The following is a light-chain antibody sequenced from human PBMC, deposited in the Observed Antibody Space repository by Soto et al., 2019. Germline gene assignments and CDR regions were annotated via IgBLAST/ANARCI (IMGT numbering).Light chain of an antibody. Sequence: VLTQPPSVSAAPGQKVTISCSGSSSNIGNNYVSWYQQLPGTAPKLLIYENNKRPSGIPDRFSGSRSGTSATLGITGLQTGDEADYYCGTWDSSLSAGVFGTGTKVTVL. CDR3: GTWDSSLSAGV. J-gene: IGLJ1*01. CDR1: SSNIGNNY. V-gene: IGLV1-51*02. CDR2: ENN.